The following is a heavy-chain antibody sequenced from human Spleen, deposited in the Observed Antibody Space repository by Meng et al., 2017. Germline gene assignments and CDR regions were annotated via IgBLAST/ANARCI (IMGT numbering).Heavy chain of an antibody. D-gene: IGHD1-26*01. Sequence: GESLKISCIASGFTFNNFAMSWVRQAPGKGLEWVSTVSGDGGTTYYADSVKGRFTISRDNSKNTLYVQMNNLRAEDTAVYYCARWSGSHFDYWGQGRLVTFSS. CDR2: VSGDGGTT. J-gene: IGHJ4*02. V-gene: IGHV3-23*01. CDR1: GFTFNNFA. CDR3: ARWSGSHFDY.